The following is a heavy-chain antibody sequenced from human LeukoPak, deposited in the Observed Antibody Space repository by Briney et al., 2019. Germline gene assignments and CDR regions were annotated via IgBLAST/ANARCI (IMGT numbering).Heavy chain of an antibody. V-gene: IGHV3-30-3*01. CDR2: TSSDGNIK. CDR1: GFTFSSYA. Sequence: HPGGSLRLSCAASGFTFSSYAMHWVRQAPGKGLEGVAVTSSDGNIKYYADSVKGRFTISRDNSKNTLYLQMNSLRGEDTGVYYCARDPVPATARHFDYWGQGTLVTVSS. D-gene: IGHD1-1*01. J-gene: IGHJ4*02. CDR3: ARDPVPATARHFDY.